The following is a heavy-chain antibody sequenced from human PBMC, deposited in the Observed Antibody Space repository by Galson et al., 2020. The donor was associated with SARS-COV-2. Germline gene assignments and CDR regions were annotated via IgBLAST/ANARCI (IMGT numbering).Heavy chain of an antibody. CDR1: GFTFSSYS. D-gene: IGHD2-2*01. CDR2: ISSSSSYI. CDR3: AGDWAVVVPAATSYYYYMDV. J-gene: IGHJ6*03. V-gene: IGHV3-21*01. Sequence: GGSLRLSCAASGFTFSSYSMNWVRQAPGKGLEWVSSISSSSSYIYYADSVKGRFTISRDNAKNPLYLQMNSLTAEDTAVYYCAGDWAVVVPAATSYYYYMDVWGKGTTVTISS.